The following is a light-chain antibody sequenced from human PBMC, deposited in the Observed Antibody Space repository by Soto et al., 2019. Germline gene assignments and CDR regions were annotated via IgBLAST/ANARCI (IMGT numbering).Light chain of an antibody. CDR2: DNN. Sequence: QSVLTQPPAVSAAPGQKVTISCSGSSSNIGNNYEAWYQQFPGTAPKLLIYDNNLRPSGIPDRFSGSKSGTSATLGITGLQTGDEADYYCGTWDSSLSAGIFGTGTKVTVL. J-gene: IGLJ1*01. CDR3: GTWDSSLSAGI. V-gene: IGLV1-51*01. CDR1: SSNIGNNY.